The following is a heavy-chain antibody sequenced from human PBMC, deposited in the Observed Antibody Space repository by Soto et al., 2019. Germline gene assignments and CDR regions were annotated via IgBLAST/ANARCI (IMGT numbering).Heavy chain of an antibody. CDR3: ARSFGVAAAAPFDY. J-gene: IGHJ4*02. CDR1: GGCVSGYS. CDR2: INHTGST. V-gene: IGHV4-34*01. Sequence: SETLALTCAVYGGCVSGYSGTGIRQPPGTGLEWIGEINHTGSTNYNPSLKSRVTISVDTSKNQFSLKLTSVTAADTAVYYCARSFGVAAAAPFDYWGQGTLVTVSS. D-gene: IGHD6-13*01.